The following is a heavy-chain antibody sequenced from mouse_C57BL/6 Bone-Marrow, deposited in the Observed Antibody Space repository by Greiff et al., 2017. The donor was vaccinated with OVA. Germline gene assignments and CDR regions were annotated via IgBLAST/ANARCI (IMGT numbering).Heavy chain of an antibody. CDR1: GYTFTSYW. D-gene: IGHD1-1*01. Sequence: VHVKQSGPVLARPGASVKMSCKTSGYTFTSYWMHWVKQRPGTGLEWIGAIYPGNSDTSYNQKFKGKAKLTAAKYDSTAYMELSSLTNEASAVYYWTYYYGSCGMDYWGQGTSVTVSS. CDR2: IYPGNSDT. V-gene: IGHV1-5*01. CDR3: TYYYGSCGMDY. J-gene: IGHJ4*01.